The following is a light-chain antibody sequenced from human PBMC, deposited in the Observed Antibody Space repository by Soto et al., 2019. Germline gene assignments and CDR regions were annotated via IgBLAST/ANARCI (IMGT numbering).Light chain of an antibody. J-gene: IGLJ1*01. CDR2: EVS. CDR1: TGDVGGYNY. Sequence: QSVLTQPASVSGSPGQWIPIPCPGTTGDVGGYNYVSWYQQHPGKAPKLMIYEVSNRPSGVSNRFSGSKSGNTASLTISGLQAEDEADYYCSSYTSSSTPYVFGTGTKLTVL. CDR3: SSYTSSSTPYV. V-gene: IGLV2-14*01.